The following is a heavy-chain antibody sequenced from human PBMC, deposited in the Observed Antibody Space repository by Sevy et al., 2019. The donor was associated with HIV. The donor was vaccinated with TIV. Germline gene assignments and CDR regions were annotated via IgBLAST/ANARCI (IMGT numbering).Heavy chain of an antibody. J-gene: IGHJ3*02. D-gene: IGHD4-17*01. CDR2: IRYDGSNK. Sequence: GGSLRLSCAASGFTFSSYGMHWVRQAPGKGLEWVAFIRYDGSNKYYADSVKGRFTISRDNSKNTLYLQMNSLRAEDTAAYYCATQQAPTVTNGGAFDIWGQGTMVTVSS. CDR1: GFTFSSYG. V-gene: IGHV3-30*02. CDR3: ATQQAPTVTNGGAFDI.